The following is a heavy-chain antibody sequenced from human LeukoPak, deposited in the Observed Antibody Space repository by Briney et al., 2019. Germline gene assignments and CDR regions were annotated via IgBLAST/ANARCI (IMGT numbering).Heavy chain of an antibody. J-gene: IGHJ3*02. CDR3: ARDLPYYYDSSGYHAFDT. Sequence: GGSLRLSCAASGFTFSSYWMHWVRQAPGKGLVWVARINSDGSSTSYADSVKGRFTISRDNAKNTLYLQMNSLRAEDTAVYYCARDLPYYYDSSGYHAFDTWGQGTMVTVSS. CDR2: INSDGSST. D-gene: IGHD3-22*01. CDR1: GFTFSSYW. V-gene: IGHV3-74*01.